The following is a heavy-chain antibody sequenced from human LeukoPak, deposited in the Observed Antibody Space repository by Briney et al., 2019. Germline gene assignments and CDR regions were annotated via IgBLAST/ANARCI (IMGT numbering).Heavy chain of an antibody. D-gene: IGHD3-22*01. Sequence: PGGSLRLSCAASGFTFSSYGMHWVRQAPGKGLEWVAVIWYDGSNKYYADPVKGRFTISRDNSKNTLYLQMNSLRAEDTAVYYCASSGQYYYDSSGYYSLDYWGQGTLVTVSS. CDR1: GFTFSSYG. V-gene: IGHV3-33*01. CDR2: IWYDGSNK. J-gene: IGHJ4*02. CDR3: ASSGQYYYDSSGYYSLDY.